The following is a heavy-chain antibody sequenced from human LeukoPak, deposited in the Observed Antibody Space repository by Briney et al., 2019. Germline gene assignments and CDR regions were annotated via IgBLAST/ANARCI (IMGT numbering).Heavy chain of an antibody. CDR2: ISSSSSSTI. Sequence: PGGSLRLSCAASGFTFSTYSTNWVRQAPGKGLEWVSYISSSSSSTIYYADSVKGRFTISRDNAKNSLYLQMNSLRAEDTAVYYCAPLGEYSSSSGPFDYWGQGTLVTVSS. CDR1: GFTFSTYS. D-gene: IGHD6-6*01. J-gene: IGHJ4*02. CDR3: APLGEYSSSSGPFDY. V-gene: IGHV3-48*01.